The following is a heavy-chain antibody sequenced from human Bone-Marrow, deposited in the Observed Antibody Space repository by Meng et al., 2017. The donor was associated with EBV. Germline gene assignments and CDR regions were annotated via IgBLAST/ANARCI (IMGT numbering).Heavy chain of an antibody. J-gene: IGHJ4*02. CDR2: IYWDDDK. V-gene: IGHV2-5*02. CDR3: AHRGLLWFDY. Sequence: QVPLKESAPALVNPTQTLPLRFTFSGFSLSTRGVGVGWIRQPPGKALEWLALIYWDDDKRYSPSLKSRLTITKDTAKIHVVLTMTNMDPVDTATYYCAHRGLLWFDYWGQGTLVTVSS. CDR1: GFSLSTRGVG. D-gene: IGHD1-26*01.